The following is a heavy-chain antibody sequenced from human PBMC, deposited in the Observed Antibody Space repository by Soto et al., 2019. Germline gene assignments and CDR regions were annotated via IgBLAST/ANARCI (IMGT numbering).Heavy chain of an antibody. CDR3: AKDYDGDDPYFDY. J-gene: IGHJ4*02. Sequence: SLRLSCAASGFTFSSYGMHWVRQAPGKGLEWVAVISYDGSNKYYADSVKGRFTISRDNSKNTLYLQMNSLRAEDTAVYYCAKDYDGDDPYFDYWGQRTLVTVSS. D-gene: IGHD4-17*01. CDR2: ISYDGSNK. CDR1: GFTFSSYG. V-gene: IGHV3-30*18.